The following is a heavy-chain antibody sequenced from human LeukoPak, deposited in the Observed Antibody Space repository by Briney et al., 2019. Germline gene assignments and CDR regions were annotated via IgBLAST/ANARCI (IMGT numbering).Heavy chain of an antibody. Sequence: GGSLRLSCAASGFTVSSNYMSWVRQAPGKGLEWVSVIYSGGSTYYADSVKGRFTTSRDNSKNTLYLQMNSLRAEDTAVYYCARDPPARYSSGWYSYWGQGTLVTVSS. CDR2: IYSGGST. CDR1: GFTVSSNY. V-gene: IGHV3-53*01. J-gene: IGHJ4*02. CDR3: ARDPPARYSSGWYSY. D-gene: IGHD6-19*01.